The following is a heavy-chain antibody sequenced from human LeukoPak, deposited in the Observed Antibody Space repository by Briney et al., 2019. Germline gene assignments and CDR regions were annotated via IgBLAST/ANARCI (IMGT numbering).Heavy chain of an antibody. CDR3: ARSADNYYFDY. CDR2: IYYCGST. J-gene: IGHJ4*02. V-gene: IGHV4-59*01. CDR1: GGSISSYY. Sequence: SETLSLTCTVSGGSISSYYWSWIRQPPGKGLEWIGYIYYCGSTNYNPSLKSRVTISVDTSKNQFSLKLSSVTAADTAVYYCARSADNYYFDYWGQGTLVTVSS.